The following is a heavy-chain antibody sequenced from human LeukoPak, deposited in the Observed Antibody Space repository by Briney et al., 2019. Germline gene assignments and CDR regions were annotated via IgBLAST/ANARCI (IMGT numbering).Heavy chain of an antibody. J-gene: IGHJ5*02. CDR3: AAIIRSGRRIDWFDP. CDR1: GFTFSSYA. V-gene: IGHV3-23*01. Sequence: GGSLRLSCAASGFTFSSYAMSWVRQAPGKGLEWVSAISGSGGSTYYADSVKGRFTISRDNSKNTLYLQMNSLRAEDTAVYYCAAIIRSGRRIDWFDPWGQGTLVTVSS. D-gene: IGHD6-6*01. CDR2: ISGSGGST.